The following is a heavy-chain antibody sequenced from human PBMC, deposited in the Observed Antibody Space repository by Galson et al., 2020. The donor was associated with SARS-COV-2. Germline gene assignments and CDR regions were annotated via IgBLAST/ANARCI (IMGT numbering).Heavy chain of an antibody. D-gene: IGHD3-16*01. CDR3: ARSRGSLVRDGMDV. Sequence: SETLSLTCAVSDYSISSSNWWGWIRQPPGKGLEWIGYIYYIVSTYYNPSLRSRVTMSVDTSKNQFSLKLSSVTAVDTAVYYCARSRGSLVRDGMDVWGQGTTVTVSS. CDR2: IYYIVST. CDR1: DYSISSSNW. V-gene: IGHV4-28*01. J-gene: IGHJ6*02.